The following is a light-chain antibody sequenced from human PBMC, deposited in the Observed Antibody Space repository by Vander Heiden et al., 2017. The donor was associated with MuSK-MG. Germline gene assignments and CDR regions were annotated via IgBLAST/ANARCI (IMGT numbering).Light chain of an antibody. CDR2: AAS. V-gene: IGKV3-20*01. CDR3: QHYGSSPPVT. Sequence: EIVLMQSPGTLSLSPGESAALPCRASQTVPSNSLAWYQQKPGQAPRLLIFAASSRAPGIPDRFSGSGSGTDFTLTIGRLEPEDFAVYYCQHQHYGSSPPVTFGGGTKVEIK. J-gene: IGKJ4*01. CDR1: QTVPSNS.